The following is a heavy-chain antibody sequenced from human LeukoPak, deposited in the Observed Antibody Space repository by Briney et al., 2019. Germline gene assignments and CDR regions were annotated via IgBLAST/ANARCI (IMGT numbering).Heavy chain of an antibody. V-gene: IGHV3-11*04. Sequence: PGGSLRLSCAASGFTFSDYYMSWIRQAPGKGLEWVSTIKGIGPTTYYADSVKGRFTISRDNAKNSLFLQMSSLRADDTAIYYCAKERDLLRATYYFDCWGQGTLVTVSS. D-gene: IGHD2-15*01. CDR2: IKGIGPTT. CDR3: AKERDLLRATYYFDC. J-gene: IGHJ4*02. CDR1: GFTFSDYY.